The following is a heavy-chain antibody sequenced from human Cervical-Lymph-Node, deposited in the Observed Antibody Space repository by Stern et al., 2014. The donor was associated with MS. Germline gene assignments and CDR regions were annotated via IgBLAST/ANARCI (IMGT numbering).Heavy chain of an antibody. J-gene: IGHJ5*02. CDR1: GDSINSGGHY. Sequence: QLQLQESGPGLVKPSQTLSLTCTVSGDSINSGGHYWSWIRQRPGKGLEWIGYIYNSGATFYSPSLKGRVTISLDTSKNQFSLTLSSVTAADTAIYYCASRWSGTYYGQNWFDPWGQGILVTVSS. D-gene: IGHD1-26*01. CDR2: IYNSGAT. CDR3: ASRWSGTYYGQNWFDP. V-gene: IGHV4-31*03.